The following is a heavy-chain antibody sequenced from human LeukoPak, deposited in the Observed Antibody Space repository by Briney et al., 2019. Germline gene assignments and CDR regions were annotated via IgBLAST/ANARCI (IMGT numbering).Heavy chain of an antibody. CDR1: GFTFSSYG. CDR2: IWYDGSNK. V-gene: IGHV3-33*01. CDR3: ARDGSKGSGWTSFDY. D-gene: IGHD6-19*01. Sequence: SGRSLRLSCAASGFTFSSYGMRWVRQAPGKGLEWVAVIWYDGSNKYYADSVKGRFTISRDNSKNTLYLQMNSLRAEDTAVYYCARDGSKGSGWTSFDYWGQGTLVTVSS. J-gene: IGHJ4*02.